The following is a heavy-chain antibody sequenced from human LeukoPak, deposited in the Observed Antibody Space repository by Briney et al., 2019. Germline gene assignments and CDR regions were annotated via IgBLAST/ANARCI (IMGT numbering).Heavy chain of an antibody. J-gene: IGHJ1*01. Sequence: EINHSGSTNYNPSLKSRVTISVDTSKNQFSLKLSSVTAADTAVYYCARRPIAVAGTKYFQHWGQGTLVTVSS. CDR2: INHSGST. CDR3: ARRPIAVAGTKYFQH. D-gene: IGHD6-19*01. V-gene: IGHV4-34*01.